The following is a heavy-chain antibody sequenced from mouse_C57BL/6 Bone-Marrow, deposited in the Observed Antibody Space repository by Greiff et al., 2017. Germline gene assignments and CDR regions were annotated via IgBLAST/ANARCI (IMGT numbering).Heavy chain of an antibody. CDR2: ISDGGSYT. J-gene: IGHJ3*01. V-gene: IGHV5-4*03. Sequence: EVKLVESGGGLVKPGGSLKLSCAASGFTFSSYAMSWVRQTPEKRLEWVATISDGGSYTYYPDNVKGRFTISRDNAKNNLYLQMSHLKSEDTAMYYWARSSYYCGRLFAYWGQGTLVTVSA. CDR3: ARSSYYCGRLFAY. D-gene: IGHD1-1*01. CDR1: GFTFSSYA.